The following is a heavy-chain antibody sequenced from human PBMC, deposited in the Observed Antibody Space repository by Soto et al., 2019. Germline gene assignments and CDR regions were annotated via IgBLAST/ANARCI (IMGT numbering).Heavy chain of an antibody. CDR3: ARAPIMVRGVIDWFDP. D-gene: IGHD3-10*01. CDR1: GGSISSGDYY. CDR2: IYYSVST. J-gene: IGHJ5*02. Sequence: LSLTCTVAGGSISSGDYYWSWIRQPPGKGLEWIGYIYYSVSTYYNPSLKSRVTISVDTSKNQFSLKLSSVTAADTAVYYCARAPIMVRGVIDWFDPWGQGTLVTVSS. V-gene: IGHV4-30-4*01.